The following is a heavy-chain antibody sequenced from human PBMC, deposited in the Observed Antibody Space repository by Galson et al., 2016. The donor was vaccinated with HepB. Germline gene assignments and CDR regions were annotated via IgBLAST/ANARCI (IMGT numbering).Heavy chain of an antibody. J-gene: IGHJ5*02. Sequence: SVKVSCKASGYTFISYGISWVRQAPGQGLEWMGWISAYNGNTNYVQNLQGRVTMTTDTSTSTAYMELRSLRSDDTAVYYCARDTGDLGYCGSTNCRGLYNPWGQGTLVTVSS. CDR3: ARDTGDLGYCGSTNCRGLYNP. CDR1: GYTFISYG. D-gene: IGHD2-2*01. V-gene: IGHV1-18*04. CDR2: ISAYNGNT.